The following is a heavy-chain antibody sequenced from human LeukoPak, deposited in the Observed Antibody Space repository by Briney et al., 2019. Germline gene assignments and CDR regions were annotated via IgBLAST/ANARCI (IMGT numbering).Heavy chain of an antibody. Sequence: GGSLLLSCAASGFTFDDYGMSWVRPAPGKGLEWVSGINWNGGSTSYADSVKGRFTISRDNAKNSLYLQMNSLRAEDTALYYCARGTASEYSGYDGNFDYWGQGTLVTVSS. J-gene: IGHJ4*02. D-gene: IGHD5-12*01. CDR1: GFTFDDYG. V-gene: IGHV3-20*04. CDR3: ARGTASEYSGYDGNFDY. CDR2: INWNGGST.